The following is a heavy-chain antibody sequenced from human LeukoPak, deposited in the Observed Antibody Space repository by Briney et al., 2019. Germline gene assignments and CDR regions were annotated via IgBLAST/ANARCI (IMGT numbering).Heavy chain of an antibody. Sequence: GGSLRLSCAASGFTFSTYSMNWVRQAPGKGLEWVSSISGSGGTTYYAGSVKGRFTISRDNSKNTLFLQMNSLRADDTAIYYCAKRDFWGQGTLVTVSS. CDR3: AKRDF. J-gene: IGHJ4*02. V-gene: IGHV3-23*01. CDR2: ISGSGGTT. CDR1: GFTFSTYS.